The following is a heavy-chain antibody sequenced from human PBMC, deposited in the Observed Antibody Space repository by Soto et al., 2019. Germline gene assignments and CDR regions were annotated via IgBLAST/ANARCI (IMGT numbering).Heavy chain of an antibody. CDR2: IYHSGST. Sequence: QLHLQESGSGLVKPSQTLSLTCAVSGGSISSGGYSWSWIRQPPGKGLNYIGYIYHSGSTYYNPSLKXRITVSXXRSKNQFSLKLSSVTAADTAVYYCARVRSGWGIDYWGQGTLVTVSS. CDR1: GGSISSGGYS. D-gene: IGHD6-19*01. J-gene: IGHJ4*02. V-gene: IGHV4-30-2*01. CDR3: ARVRSGWGIDY.